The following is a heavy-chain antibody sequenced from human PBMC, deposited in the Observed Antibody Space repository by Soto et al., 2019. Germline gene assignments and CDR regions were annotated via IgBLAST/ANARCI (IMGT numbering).Heavy chain of an antibody. D-gene: IGHD6-19*01. CDR2: IYHSGST. J-gene: IGHJ6*02. V-gene: IGHV4-4*02. CDR3: ARDPSSGWYRYYGMDV. CDR1: GGSISSTNW. Sequence: KTLETLSLTCAVSGGSISSTNWWSCVRQPPGKGLEWVGEIYHSGSTNYNPSLKSRVTISVDKSKNQFSLKLSSVTAADTAVYYCARDPSSGWYRYYGMDVWGQGTTVTVS.